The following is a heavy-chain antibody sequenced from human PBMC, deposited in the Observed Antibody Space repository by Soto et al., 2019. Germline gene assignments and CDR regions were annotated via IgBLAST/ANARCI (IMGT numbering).Heavy chain of an antibody. Sequence: QVQLQQWGAGLLKPSETLSLTCAVYGGSFSGYYWSWIRQPPGKGLEWIGEINHSGSTNYNPSLKSRVTISVDTSKNQFSLKLSSVTAADTAVYYCARGPPRYSSGLFQHWGQGTLVTVSS. V-gene: IGHV4-34*01. D-gene: IGHD6-19*01. CDR1: GGSFSGYY. J-gene: IGHJ1*01. CDR2: INHSGST. CDR3: ARGPPRYSSGLFQH.